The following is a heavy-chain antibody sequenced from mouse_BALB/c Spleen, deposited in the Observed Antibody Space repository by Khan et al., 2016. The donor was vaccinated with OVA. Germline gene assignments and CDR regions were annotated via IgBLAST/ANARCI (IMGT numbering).Heavy chain of an antibody. V-gene: IGHV3-2*02. J-gene: IGHJ2*01. CDR1: GYSITSGYG. D-gene: IGHD1-2*01. CDR3: ARTARIKY. CDR2: ISYSGST. Sequence: EVQLVETGPGLVKPSQSLSLTCTVTGYSITSGYGWNWIRQFPGNKLEWMGYISYSGSTNYNPSLKSRISINRDTSKNQFFLQLKSVTTEDTATYYCARTARIKYWGQGTTLTVSS.